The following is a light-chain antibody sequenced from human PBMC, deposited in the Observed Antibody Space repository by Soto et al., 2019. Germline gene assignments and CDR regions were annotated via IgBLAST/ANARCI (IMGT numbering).Light chain of an antibody. Sequence: IVLTQSPCTLSLSPGERATLSCRASQSVSSNFLAWYQQKPGRAPRLLIYGASSRAIGIPDRFSGSGSGTDFTLTISRLEPEDFAVYYCQQYGSSPITFGQGTRLEIK. CDR1: QSVSSNF. CDR3: QQYGSSPIT. CDR2: GAS. J-gene: IGKJ5*01. V-gene: IGKV3-20*01.